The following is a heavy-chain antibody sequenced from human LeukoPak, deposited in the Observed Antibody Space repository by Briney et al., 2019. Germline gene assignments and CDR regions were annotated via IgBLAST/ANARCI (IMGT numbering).Heavy chain of an antibody. Sequence: ASVKVSCKASGYTFTGYYMHWVRQAPGQGLEWMGRINPNSGGANYAQKFQGRVTMTRDTSISTAYMELSRLRSDDTAVYYCARSSYSVWEFDPWGQGTLVTVSS. V-gene: IGHV1-2*06. CDR3: ARSSYSVWEFDP. CDR2: INPNSGGA. J-gene: IGHJ5*02. D-gene: IGHD1-26*01. CDR1: GYTFTGYY.